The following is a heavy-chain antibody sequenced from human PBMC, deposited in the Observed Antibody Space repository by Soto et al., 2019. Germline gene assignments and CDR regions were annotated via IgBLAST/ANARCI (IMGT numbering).Heavy chain of an antibody. CDR3: ASESSPVRDYFDY. V-gene: IGHV4-39*01. CDR1: GGSLSSSRYY. Sequence: SETLSLTCTVSGGSLSSSRYYWGWIRQPPGKGLEWIGSIYYSGSTYYNPSLKSRVTISVDTSKNQFSLKLSSVTAADTAVYYCASESSPVRDYFDYWGQGTLVTVSS. CDR2: IYYSGST. J-gene: IGHJ4*02.